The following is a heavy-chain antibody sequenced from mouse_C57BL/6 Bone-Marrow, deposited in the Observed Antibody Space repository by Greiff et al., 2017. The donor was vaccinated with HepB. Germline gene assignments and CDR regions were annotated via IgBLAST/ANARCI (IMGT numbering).Heavy chain of an antibody. Sequence: EVKLMESGGGLVKPGGSLKLSCAASGFTFSDYGMHWVRQAPVKGLVWVAYISSGSSTIYYADTVKGRFTISRDNAKNTLFMQMTSLRSEDTAMYYCARTAQADDWGKGTTLTVSS. CDR1: GFTFSDYG. CDR3: ARTAQADD. CDR2: ISSGSSTI. J-gene: IGHJ2*01. V-gene: IGHV5-17*01. D-gene: IGHD3-2*02.